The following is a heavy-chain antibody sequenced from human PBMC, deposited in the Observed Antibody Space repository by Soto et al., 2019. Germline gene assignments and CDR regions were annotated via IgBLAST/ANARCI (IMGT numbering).Heavy chain of an antibody. Sequence: GGSLRLSXAASGFTFNSYSMNWVRQAPGKGLEWVSSMSRSSRYIYYADSVKGRFTISRDNARNSVYLQMNSLRAEDTAVYYCARDGGVAATLANYFDYWGQGTLVTVSS. J-gene: IGHJ4*02. CDR2: MSRSSRYI. CDR3: ARDGGVAATLANYFDY. V-gene: IGHV3-21*01. CDR1: GFTFNSYS. D-gene: IGHD2-15*01.